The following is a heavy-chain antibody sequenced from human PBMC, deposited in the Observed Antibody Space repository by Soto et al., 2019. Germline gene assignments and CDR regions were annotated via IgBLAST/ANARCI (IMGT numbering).Heavy chain of an antibody. V-gene: IGHV3-23*01. J-gene: IGHJ4*02. Sequence: GGSLRLSCAASGFAFSSYAMSWVRQAPGKGLDWVSAISGSGVSTYYADSVKGRFTISRDNSKNTRYLQMNIVRDKDTAVYYCAKADVDIVATIGSDFVYWGQGILVTVSS. CDR1: GFAFSSYA. CDR2: ISGSGVST. D-gene: IGHD5-12*01. CDR3: AKADVDIVATIGSDFVY.